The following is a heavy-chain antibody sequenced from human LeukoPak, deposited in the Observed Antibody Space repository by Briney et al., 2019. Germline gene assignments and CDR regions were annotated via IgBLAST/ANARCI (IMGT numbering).Heavy chain of an antibody. Sequence: ASVKVSCKASGGTFSIYAFNWVRQVPGEGFEWVGWSDPNSGATKYEHFQGRVTMTTDTSISTAYMELSRLRSDDTAVYFCARANPYDNSGYSPELRYWGQGTLVTVSS. J-gene: IGHJ4*02. CDR2: SDPNSGAT. CDR1: GGTFSIYA. D-gene: IGHD3-22*01. V-gene: IGHV1-2*02. CDR3: ARANPYDNSGYSPELRY.